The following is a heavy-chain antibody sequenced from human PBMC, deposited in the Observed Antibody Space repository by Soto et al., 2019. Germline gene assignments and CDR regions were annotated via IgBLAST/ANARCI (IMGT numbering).Heavy chain of an antibody. J-gene: IGHJ4*02. CDR2: YDPEKGRR. CDR1: GDSITEVS. V-gene: IGHV1-24*01. Sequence: VQSGAEVKKPGASVEVSCKVSGDSITEVSMHWVRQSPEKGLEWMGGYDPEKGRRISAHNFKGRLTMTEDTSTDTAYMKLISLETDDTAVYFCATGPPWHYFDFWGQGTLVTVSS. CDR3: ATGPPWHYFDF. D-gene: IGHD5-12*01.